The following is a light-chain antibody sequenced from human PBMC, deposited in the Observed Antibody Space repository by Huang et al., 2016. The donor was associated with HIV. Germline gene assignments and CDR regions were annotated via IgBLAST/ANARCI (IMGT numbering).Light chain of an antibody. J-gene: IGKJ2*01. CDR3: QQYNNWPMYT. Sequence: EIVMTQYPVTLYVSQGERATLSCRVSQCIGSSLAWYQQRPGQPPRLLIHGASTRATGIPARLSGSGSGTEFTLTISSLQSEDFAMYYCQQYNNWPMYTFGQGTKLDIK. V-gene: IGKV3-15*01. CDR1: QCIGSS. CDR2: GAS.